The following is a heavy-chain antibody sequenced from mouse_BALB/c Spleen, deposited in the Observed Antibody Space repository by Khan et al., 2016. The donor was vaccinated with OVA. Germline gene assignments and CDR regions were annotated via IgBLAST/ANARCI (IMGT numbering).Heavy chain of an antibody. J-gene: IGHJ2*01. CDR3: ARRGLRWDFDY. V-gene: IGHV1-7*01. CDR2: INPSTAYT. Sequence: VXLXQSGAELAKPGASVKMSCKASGYTFINYWILWVKQRPGQGLEWIGYINPSTAYTEYNQNFKDKATLTADKSSRTAYMQLSSLTSEDSAAYYCARRGLRWDFDYWGQGTTLTVSS. D-gene: IGHD1-1*01. CDR1: GYTFINYW.